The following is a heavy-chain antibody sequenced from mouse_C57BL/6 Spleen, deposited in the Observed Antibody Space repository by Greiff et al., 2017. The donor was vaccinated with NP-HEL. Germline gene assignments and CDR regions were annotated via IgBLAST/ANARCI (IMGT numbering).Heavy chain of an antibody. J-gene: IGHJ2*01. CDR1: GFTFSSYT. V-gene: IGHV5-9*01. CDR2: ISGGGGNT. Sequence: EVMLVESGGGLVKPGGSLKLSCAASGFTFSSYTMSWVRQTPEKRLEWVATISGGGGNTYYPDSVKGRFTISSDNAKNTLYLQMSSLRSEDTALYYCARRDWDGEYFDYWGQGTTLTVSS. D-gene: IGHD4-1*01. CDR3: ARRDWDGEYFDY.